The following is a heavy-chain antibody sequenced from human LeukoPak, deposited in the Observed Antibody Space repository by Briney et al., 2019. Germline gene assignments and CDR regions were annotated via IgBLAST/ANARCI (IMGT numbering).Heavy chain of an antibody. J-gene: IGHJ4*02. CDR3: ARDLGSGDHGLLV. CDR2: ISRTGTTI. V-gene: IGHV3-48*01. Sequence: GGSLRLSCEASGLILRGHAMNWVRQAPGKGLEWISYISRTGTTIYYADSVKGRFTISRDNAKNSLYLQMDSLRSEDTALYFCARDLGSGDHGLLVWGQGTLLTVSS. CDR1: GLILRGHA. D-gene: IGHD2-21*02.